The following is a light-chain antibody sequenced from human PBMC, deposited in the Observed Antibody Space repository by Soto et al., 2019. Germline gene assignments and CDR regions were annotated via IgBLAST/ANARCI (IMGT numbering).Light chain of an antibody. CDR1: QSVSSGF. CDR2: SAS. Sequence: EIVLTQSPGTLSLSPGERATLSCRASQSVSSGFLAWYQQKPGQAPRLLIYSASGRATGIPDRFSGSGSGTDFTLTISSLEPEDFAVYYCQQYGSAPRTLGQGTKVDIK. CDR3: QQYGSAPRT. V-gene: IGKV3-20*01. J-gene: IGKJ1*01.